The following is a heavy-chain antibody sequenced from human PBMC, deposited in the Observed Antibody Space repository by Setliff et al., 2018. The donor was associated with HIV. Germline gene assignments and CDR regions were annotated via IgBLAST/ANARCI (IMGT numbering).Heavy chain of an antibody. CDR1: GGSIRSSGYS. V-gene: IGHV4-30-2*01. J-gene: IGHJ4*02. CDR2: ISQSGST. D-gene: IGHD2-15*01. Sequence: SETLSLTCAVSGGSIRSSGYSWSWIRQPPGKGLEWIGYISQSGSTYYNPSLKSRVTISVDTSKNEVSLKVSSVTAADTAVYYCARVDRCSGGSCYFIDYWGQGTLVTVSS. CDR3: ARVDRCSGGSCYFIDY.